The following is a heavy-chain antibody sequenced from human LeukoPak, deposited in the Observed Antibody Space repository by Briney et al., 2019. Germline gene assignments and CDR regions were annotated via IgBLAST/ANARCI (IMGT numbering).Heavy chain of an antibody. CDR1: GGSISSSSDY. V-gene: IGHV4-39*01. D-gene: IGHD3-22*01. CDR2: IHYRGST. Sequence: PSETLSLTCAVSGGSISSSSDYWGWIRQPPGKGLEWIGSIHYRGSTYYNPSLKSRVTLSVDTSKNQSSLKLSSVTAADTAVYYCARRSYYYDSSGYSTFDCWGQGTLVTVSS. CDR3: ARRSYYYDSSGYSTFDC. J-gene: IGHJ4*02.